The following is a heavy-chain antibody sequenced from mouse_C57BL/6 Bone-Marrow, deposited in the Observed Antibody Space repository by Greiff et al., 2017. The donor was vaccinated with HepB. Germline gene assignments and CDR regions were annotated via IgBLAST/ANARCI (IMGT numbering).Heavy chain of an antibody. D-gene: IGHD2-3*01. CDR2: INPNNGGT. CDR1: GYTFTDYN. Sequence: EVQLQQSGPELVKPGASVKMSCKASGYTFTDYNMHWVKQSHGKSLEWIGYINPNNGGTSYNQKFKGKATLTVNKSSSTAYMELRGLTSEDSAVYYCARDGYFLYWYFDVWGTGTTVTVSS. V-gene: IGHV1-22*01. J-gene: IGHJ1*03. CDR3: ARDGYFLYWYFDV.